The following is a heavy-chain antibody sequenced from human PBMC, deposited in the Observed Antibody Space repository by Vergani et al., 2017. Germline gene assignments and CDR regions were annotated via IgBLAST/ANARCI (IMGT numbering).Heavy chain of an antibody. CDR2: IYYSGST. V-gene: IGHV4-31*01. CDR3: ARGKFGYSGYDSRRYYYYYYYMDV. J-gene: IGHJ6*03. CDR1: GGSISSGGYY. Sequence: QVQLQESGPGLVKPSQTLSLTCTVSGGSISSGGYYWSWISQHPGKGLEWIGYIYYSGSTYYNPSHKSLVTISVDTSKNQCSLKLSSVTAADTAVYYCARGKFGYSGYDSRRYYYYYYYMDVWGKGTTVTVSS. D-gene: IGHD5-12*01.